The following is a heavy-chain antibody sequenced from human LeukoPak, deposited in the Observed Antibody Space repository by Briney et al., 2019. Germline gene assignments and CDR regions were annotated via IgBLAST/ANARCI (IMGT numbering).Heavy chain of an antibody. CDR1: GYTFTGYY. Sequence: ASVKVSCKASGYTFTGYYMHWVRQAPGQGLEWMGWINPNSGGTNYAQKFQGRVTMTRDTSISTAYMELSRLRSDDTAVYYCARSQLGYCSSTSCPGVFDYWGQGTLVTVSS. D-gene: IGHD2-2*01. J-gene: IGHJ4*02. V-gene: IGHV1-2*02. CDR2: INPNSGGT. CDR3: ARSQLGYCSSTSCPGVFDY.